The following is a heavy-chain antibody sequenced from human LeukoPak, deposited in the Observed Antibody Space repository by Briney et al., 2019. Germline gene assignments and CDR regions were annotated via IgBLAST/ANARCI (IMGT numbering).Heavy chain of an antibody. CDR2: INSDGSST. D-gene: IGHD3-9*01. J-gene: IGHJ4*02. CDR1: GFTFSSYS. V-gene: IGHV3-74*01. Sequence: GGSLRLSCAASGFTFSSYSMNWVRQAPGKGLVWVSRINSDGSSTSYADSVKGRFTISRDNAKNTLYLQMNSLRAEDTAVYYCARDRLTGYDLDYWGQGTLVTVSS. CDR3: ARDRLTGYDLDY.